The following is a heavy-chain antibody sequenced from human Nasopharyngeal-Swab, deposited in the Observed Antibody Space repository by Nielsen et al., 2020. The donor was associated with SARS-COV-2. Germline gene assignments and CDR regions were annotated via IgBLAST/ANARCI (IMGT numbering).Heavy chain of an antibody. D-gene: IGHD2-2*02. CDR3: ARGDIVVVPAAILYYYYYMDV. V-gene: IGHV3-7*01. Sequence: GGSLRLSCAASGFTFRSYWMSWVRQAPGKGLEWVANIKQDGSEKYYVDSVKGRFTISRDNAKNSLYLQMNSLRAEDTAVYYCARGDIVVVPAAILYYYYYMDVWGKGTTVTVSS. J-gene: IGHJ6*03. CDR1: GFTFRSYW. CDR2: IKQDGSEK.